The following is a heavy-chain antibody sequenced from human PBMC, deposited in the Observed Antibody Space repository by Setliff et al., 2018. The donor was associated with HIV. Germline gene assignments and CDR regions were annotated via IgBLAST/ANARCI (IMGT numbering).Heavy chain of an antibody. J-gene: IGHJ3*02. CDR2: VHNSAGS. V-gene: IGHV4-4*07. CDR1: GDSVSGYY. D-gene: IGHD3-22*01. CDR3: ARDRIEVLADSPHDVFDI. Sequence: SETLSLTCAVSGDSVSGYYWSWIRQPAGRGLEWIGRVHNSAGSNYNPSLRSRVTMSVDTAKNQLSLKLTAVSAADTAVYYCARDRIEVLADSPHDVFDIWGRGIMVTVSS.